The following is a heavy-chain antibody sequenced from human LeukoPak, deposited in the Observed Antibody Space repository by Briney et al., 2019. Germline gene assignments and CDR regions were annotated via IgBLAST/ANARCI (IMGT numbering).Heavy chain of an antibody. D-gene: IGHD3-3*01. CDR1: GYTFTGYY. CDR2: INPNSGGT. J-gene: IGHJ6*04. CDR3: ARPGEAIFGVVISPVDV. V-gene: IGHV1-2*06. Sequence: ASVKVSCKASGYTFTGYYMHWVRQAPGQGPEWMGRINPNSGGTNYAQKFQGRVTMTRDTSISTAYMELSRLRSDDTAVYYCARPGEAIFGVVISPVDVWGKGTTVTVSS.